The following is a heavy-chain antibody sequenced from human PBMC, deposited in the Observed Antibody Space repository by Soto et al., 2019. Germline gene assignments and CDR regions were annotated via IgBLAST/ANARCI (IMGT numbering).Heavy chain of an antibody. CDR1: GGSFSGYY. J-gene: IGHJ6*02. CDR2: INHSGST. D-gene: IGHD3-22*01. Sequence: QVQLQQWGAGLLKPSETLSLTCAIYGGSFSGYYWSWIRQPPGKGLEWIGEINHSGSTNYNPSLKSRVTISVDTSKNQFSLKLSSVTAADTAVYYCARGPNYYDRGRGMDVWGQGTTVTVSS. V-gene: IGHV4-34*01. CDR3: ARGPNYYDRGRGMDV.